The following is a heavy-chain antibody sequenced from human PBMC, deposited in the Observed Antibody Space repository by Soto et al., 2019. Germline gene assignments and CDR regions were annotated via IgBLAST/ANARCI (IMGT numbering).Heavy chain of an antibody. J-gene: IGHJ6*02. D-gene: IGHD3-10*01. Sequence: SVKVSCKASGGTFSSYAISWVRQAPGQGLEWMGGIIPIFGTANYAQKFQGRVTITADESTSTAYMELSSLRSEDTAVYYCARFTLRGEYEVARYCYGMDVWGQGTTVTVSS. CDR1: GGTFSSYA. V-gene: IGHV1-69*13. CDR3: ARFTLRGEYEVARYCYGMDV. CDR2: IIPIFGTA.